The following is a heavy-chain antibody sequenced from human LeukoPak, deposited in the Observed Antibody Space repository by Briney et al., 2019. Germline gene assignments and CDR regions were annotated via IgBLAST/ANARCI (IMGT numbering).Heavy chain of an antibody. V-gene: IGHV3-21*01. D-gene: IGHD3-10*01. CDR2: ISSSSSYI. Sequence: GGSLGLSCAASGFTFSSYSMNWVRQAPGKGLEWVSSISSSSSYIYYADSVKGRFTISRDNAKNSLYLQMNSLRAEDTAVYYCARDGGTMVRGVIDYWGQGTLVTVSS. J-gene: IGHJ4*02. CDR3: ARDGGTMVRGVIDY. CDR1: GFTFSSYS.